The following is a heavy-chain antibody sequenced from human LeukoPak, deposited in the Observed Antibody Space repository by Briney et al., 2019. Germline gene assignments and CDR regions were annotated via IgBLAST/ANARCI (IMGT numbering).Heavy chain of an antibody. V-gene: IGHV3-21*01. CDR1: GFTFSSYS. CDR2: ISSSSSYI. Sequence: PGGSLRLSCAASGFTFSSYSMNWVRQAPGKGLEWVSSISSSSSYIYYADSVKGRFTISRDNAKNSLYLQMNSLRAEDTAVYYCARDRAKQGIAVAGTSFDYWGQGTLVTVSS. CDR3: ARDRAKQGIAVAGTSFDY. D-gene: IGHD6-19*01. J-gene: IGHJ4*02.